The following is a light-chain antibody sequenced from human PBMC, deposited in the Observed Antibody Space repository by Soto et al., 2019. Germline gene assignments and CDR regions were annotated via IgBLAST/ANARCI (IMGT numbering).Light chain of an antibody. CDR1: QSVSSNY. Sequence: EIVLTQSPGTLSLSPGERATLSCRASQSVSSNYLVWYQQKPGQPPRLLIYGASSRVTGVPDRFSRSGSRTDFTLTISRLEPEDFAVYHCQEYGSSPELTFGGGTKVELK. J-gene: IGKJ4*01. CDR3: QEYGSSPELT. CDR2: GAS. V-gene: IGKV3-20*01.